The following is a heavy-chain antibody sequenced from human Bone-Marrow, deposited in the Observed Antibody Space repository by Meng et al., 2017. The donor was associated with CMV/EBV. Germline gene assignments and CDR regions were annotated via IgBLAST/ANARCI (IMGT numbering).Heavy chain of an antibody. J-gene: IGHJ3*02. CDR2: IYYSGNT. V-gene: IGHV4-39*07. D-gene: IGHD1-26*01. Sequence: SETLSLTCTVSGGSISGSSYYWAWIRQPPGKGLEWIGSIYYSGNTYYNPSLKSRVTISLDTSINQFSLKLSSVTAADTAVYYCARDGSGSSLAADAFDIWGQGTMVTVSS. CDR1: GGSISGSSYY. CDR3: ARDGSGSSLAADAFDI.